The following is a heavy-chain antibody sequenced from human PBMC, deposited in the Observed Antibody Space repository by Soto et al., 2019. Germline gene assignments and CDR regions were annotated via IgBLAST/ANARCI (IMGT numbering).Heavy chain of an antibody. Sequence: SETLSLTCTVSGGSISSGGYYWSWIRQHPGKGLEWIGYIYYSGSTYYNPSLKSRVTISVDTSKNQFSLKLSSVTAADTAVYYCARAFRRDYYDSSGYYYPDYYYGMDVWGQGTTVT. V-gene: IGHV4-31*03. CDR2: IYYSGST. J-gene: IGHJ6*02. CDR1: GGSISSGGYY. D-gene: IGHD3-22*01. CDR3: ARAFRRDYYDSSGYYYPDYYYGMDV.